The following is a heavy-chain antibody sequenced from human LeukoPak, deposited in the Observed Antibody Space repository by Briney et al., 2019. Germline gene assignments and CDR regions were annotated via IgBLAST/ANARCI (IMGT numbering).Heavy chain of an antibody. Sequence: PSETLSLTCTVSGGSLSSYYWSWIRQPPGKGLEWIGYIYYSGSTNYNPSLKSGVTISVDTSKNQFSLKLSSVTAADTAVYYCARLDSSGYYSFFDYWGQGTLVTVSS. J-gene: IGHJ4*02. CDR3: ARLDSSGYYSFFDY. V-gene: IGHV4-59*08. D-gene: IGHD3-22*01. CDR1: GGSLSSYY. CDR2: IYYSGST.